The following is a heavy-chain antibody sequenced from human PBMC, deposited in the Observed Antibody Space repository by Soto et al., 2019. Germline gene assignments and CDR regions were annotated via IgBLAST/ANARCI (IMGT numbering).Heavy chain of an antibody. J-gene: IGHJ3*02. CDR3: ARRLKPAAAGDAAFDI. CDR1: GYSFTSYW. D-gene: IGHD6-13*01. V-gene: IGHV5-51*01. CDR2: IYPGDSDT. Sequence: GESLKISCKGSGYSFTSYWIGWVRQMPGKGLEWMGIIYPGDSDTRYSPSFQGQVTISADKSISTAYLQWSSLKASDTAMYYCARRLKPAAAGDAAFDIWGQGTMVTVAS.